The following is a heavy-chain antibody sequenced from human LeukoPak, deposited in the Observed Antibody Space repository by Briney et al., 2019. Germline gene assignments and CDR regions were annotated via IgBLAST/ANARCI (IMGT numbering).Heavy chain of an antibody. CDR1: GFTFSDYY. D-gene: IGHD2-21*02. CDR3: AAAYCGGDCYSGAGAFDI. J-gene: IGHJ3*02. Sequence: PGGSLRPSCAASGFTFSDYYMSWIRQAPGKGLEWVSYISSSSSYTNYADSVKGRFTISRDNAKNSLYLQMNSLRAEDTAVYYCAAAYCGGDCYSGAGAFDIWGQGTMVTVSS. V-gene: IGHV3-11*03. CDR2: ISSSSSYT.